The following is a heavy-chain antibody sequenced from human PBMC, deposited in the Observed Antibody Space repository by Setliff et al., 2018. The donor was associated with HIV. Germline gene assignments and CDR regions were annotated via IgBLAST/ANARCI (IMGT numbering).Heavy chain of an antibody. Sequence: SETLSLTCTVSGGSISYYYWSWIRQPPGKGLEWIGSIYYNGSTYYNPSLKSRVTISVDTSKNQFSLRLTSMTAADTAVYYCAKTSVGATGLYAFDIWGQGTMVT. D-gene: IGHD1-26*01. CDR3: AKTSVGATGLYAFDI. CDR2: IYYNGST. V-gene: IGHV4-59*04. J-gene: IGHJ3*02. CDR1: GGSISYYY.